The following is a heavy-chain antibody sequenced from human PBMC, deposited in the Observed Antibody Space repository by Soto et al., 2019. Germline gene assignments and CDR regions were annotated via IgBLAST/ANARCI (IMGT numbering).Heavy chain of an antibody. CDR3: AREVAADGTFREDVFDI. V-gene: IGHV1-69*12. CDR2: IIPIFTTT. J-gene: IGHJ3*02. CDR1: GGTFSNHA. D-gene: IGHD6-13*01. Sequence: QVHLVQSGAEVKKPGSSVKVSCKAPGGTFSNHAINWVRQAPGQGLEWMGRIIPIFTTTNYAQKCQGRVSMTADESRTTAYMELSSLKHDDTAVYYCAREVAADGTFREDVFDIWGQGTLVTVSS.